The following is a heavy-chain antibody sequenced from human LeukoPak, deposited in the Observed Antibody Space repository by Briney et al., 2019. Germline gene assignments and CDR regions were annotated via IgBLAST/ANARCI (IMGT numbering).Heavy chain of an antibody. J-gene: IGHJ3*02. D-gene: IGHD3-22*01. CDR1: GFTFDDYG. Sequence: SGGSLRLSCAASGFTFDDYGMSWVRQAPGKGLEWVSGINWNGGSTGYADSVKGRFTISRDNAKNSLYLQMNSLRAEDTAVYYCARDQGDNYYDSSGYGDAFDIWGQGTMVTVSS. CDR2: INWNGGST. CDR3: ARDQGDNYYDSSGYGDAFDI. V-gene: IGHV3-20*04.